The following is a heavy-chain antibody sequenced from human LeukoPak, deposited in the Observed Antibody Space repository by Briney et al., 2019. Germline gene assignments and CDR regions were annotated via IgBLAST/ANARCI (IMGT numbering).Heavy chain of an antibody. J-gene: IGHJ3*02. Sequence: SETLSLTCTVSGGSISSYYWSWIRQPPGKGLEWIGYIYYSGSTNYNPSLKSRVTISVDTSKNQFSLKLTSVTAADTAVYYCARDLPGSYYAFDIWGQGTMVSVSS. CDR2: IYYSGST. D-gene: IGHD1-26*01. CDR3: ARDLPGSYYAFDI. CDR1: GGSISSYY. V-gene: IGHV4-59*01.